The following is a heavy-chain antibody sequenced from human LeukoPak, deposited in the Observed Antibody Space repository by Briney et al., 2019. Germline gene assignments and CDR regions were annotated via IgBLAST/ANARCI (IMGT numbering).Heavy chain of an antibody. J-gene: IGHJ4*02. Sequence: GGSLRLSCAASGFTFSSYGMHWVRQAPGKGLEWVAVIWYDGSNKYYADSVKGRFTISRDNSKNTLYLQMNSLRAEDTAVYYYARDLSVSSSWYHLDYWGQGTLVTVSS. V-gene: IGHV3-33*01. CDR1: GFTFSSYG. D-gene: IGHD6-13*01. CDR3: ARDLSVSSSWYHLDY. CDR2: IWYDGSNK.